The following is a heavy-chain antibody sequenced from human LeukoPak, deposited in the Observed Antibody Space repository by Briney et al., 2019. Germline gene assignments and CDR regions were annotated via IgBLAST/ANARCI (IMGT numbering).Heavy chain of an antibody. CDR3: ARGGLSAYCGGDCYTFDY. CDR1: GFTFSSYW. Sequence: PGGSLRLSCAASGFTFSSYWMHSVRQAPGKGQVWVSRINIDVGGPSSADSFKGRFTISRDNAKNTLYLQMNSLRAEDTAVYYCARGGLSAYCGGDCYTFDYWGQGTLVTVSS. V-gene: IGHV3-74*01. CDR2: INIDVGGP. J-gene: IGHJ4*02. D-gene: IGHD2-21*02.